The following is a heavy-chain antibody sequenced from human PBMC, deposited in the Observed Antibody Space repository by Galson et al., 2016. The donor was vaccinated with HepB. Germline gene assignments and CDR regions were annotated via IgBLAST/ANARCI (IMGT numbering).Heavy chain of an antibody. V-gene: IGHV3-30-3*01. J-gene: IGHJ4*02. CDR1: GFTFSTYA. CDR2: ISHDATSK. Sequence: SLRLSCAASGFTFSTYAMHWVRLAPGKGLEWVAVISHDATSKYYADSVKGRFTISRDNFENTLYLPMSSLRGEDTAIYFCARVLSADYGNPHWVIPALFGGQGTLVSVSS. CDR3: ARVLSADYGNPHWVIPALF. D-gene: IGHD4-11*01.